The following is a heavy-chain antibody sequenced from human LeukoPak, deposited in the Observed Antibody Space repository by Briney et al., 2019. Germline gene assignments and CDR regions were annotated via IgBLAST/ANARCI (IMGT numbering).Heavy chain of an antibody. CDR2: IYYSGST. J-gene: IGHJ1*01. D-gene: IGHD6-19*01. CDR3: ARLIVAGTAEYFQH. Sequence: SETLSLTCTVSGGSISSSSYYWGWIRQPPGKGLAWIGSIYYSGSTYYNPSLKSRVTISVDTSKNQFSLKLSSVTAADTAVYYCARLIVAGTAEYFQHWGQGTLVTVSS. V-gene: IGHV4-39*01. CDR1: GGSISSSSYY.